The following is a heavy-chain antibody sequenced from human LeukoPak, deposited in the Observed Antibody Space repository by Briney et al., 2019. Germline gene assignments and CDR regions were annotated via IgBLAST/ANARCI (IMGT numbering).Heavy chain of an antibody. Sequence: GGSLRLSCAASGFTFSTYAMSWVRQAPGKGLEWVSAINDRGGSTYYADSVKGRFTISRDNSKNTLYLQMNSLRAEDTAVYYCARSVPFRHWGQGTLVTDSS. J-gene: IGHJ1*01. CDR1: GFTFSTYA. D-gene: IGHD2-2*01. CDR3: ARSVPFRH. V-gene: IGHV3-23*01. CDR2: INDRGGST.